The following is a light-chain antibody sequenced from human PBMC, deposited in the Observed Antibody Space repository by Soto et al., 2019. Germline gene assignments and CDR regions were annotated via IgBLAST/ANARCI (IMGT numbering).Light chain of an antibody. J-gene: IGKJ1*01. CDR1: QSISSW. V-gene: IGKV1-5*03. CDR2: KAS. CDR3: QQCNSYPPT. Sequence: DIQMTQSPSTLSASVGDRVTITCRASQSISSWLAWYQQKPGKAPKVLIYKASNLQSGVPSRFSGSGSGTDFTLTISSLQPDDFANYYCQQCNSYPPTFVQCTTVDIK.